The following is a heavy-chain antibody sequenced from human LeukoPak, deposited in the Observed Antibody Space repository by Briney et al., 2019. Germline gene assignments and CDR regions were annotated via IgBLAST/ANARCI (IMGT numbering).Heavy chain of an antibody. CDR2: IIPIFGTA. J-gene: IGHJ4*02. CDR3: ARSLAYYDILTG. CDR1: GCTFSSYA. D-gene: IGHD3-9*01. V-gene: IGHV1-69*05. Sequence: SSVKVSCKASGCTFSSYAISWVRQAPGQGLEWMGWIIPIFGTANYAQKFQGRVTITTDESTSTAYMELSSLRSEDTAVYYCARSLAYYDILTGWGQGTLVTVSS.